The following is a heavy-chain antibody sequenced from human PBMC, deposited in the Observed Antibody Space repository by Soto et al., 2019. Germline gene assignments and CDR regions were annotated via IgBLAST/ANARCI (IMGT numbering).Heavy chain of an antibody. Sequence: EVQLVESGGGLVQPGGSLRLSCAASGFTFSSYWMSWVRQAPGKGLEWVANIKQDGSEKYYVDSVKGRFTISRDNAKNSLYLQMNSLRAEDTAVYYWAREGEGDCWRGYYTHYYSMDVWGKGTTVTVSS. CDR1: GFTFSSYW. J-gene: IGHJ6*03. D-gene: IGHD3-3*01. CDR2: IKQDGSEK. V-gene: IGHV3-7*01. CDR3: AREGEGDCWRGYYTHYYSMDV.